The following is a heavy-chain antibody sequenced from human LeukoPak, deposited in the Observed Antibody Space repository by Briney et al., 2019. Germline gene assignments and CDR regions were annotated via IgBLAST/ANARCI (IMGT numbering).Heavy chain of an antibody. Sequence: ASVKVSCKASGYTFTSYAISWVRQAPGQGLEWMGWISAYNGNTNYAQKLQGRVTMTTDTSTRTAYMELRSLRPDDTAVYYCAKAVVPAAVGFDPWGQGTLVTVSS. D-gene: IGHD2-2*01. CDR2: ISAYNGNT. CDR1: GYTFTSYA. V-gene: IGHV1-18*01. CDR3: AKAVVPAAVGFDP. J-gene: IGHJ5*02.